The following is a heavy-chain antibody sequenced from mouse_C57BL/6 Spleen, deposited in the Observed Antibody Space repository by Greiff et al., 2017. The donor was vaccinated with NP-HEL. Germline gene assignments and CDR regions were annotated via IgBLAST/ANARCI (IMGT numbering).Heavy chain of an antibody. V-gene: IGHV5-9*01. Sequence: EVHLVESGGGLVKPGGSLKLSCAASGFTFSSYTMYWVRQTPEKRLEWVATISGGGGNTYYPASVKGRFTISRDTAKNTLYLQMSSLRSEDAALYYCARRLQGAFDYWGQGTTLTVSS. CDR2: ISGGGGNT. J-gene: IGHJ2*01. D-gene: IGHD1-2*01. CDR3: ARRLQGAFDY. CDR1: GFTFSSYT.